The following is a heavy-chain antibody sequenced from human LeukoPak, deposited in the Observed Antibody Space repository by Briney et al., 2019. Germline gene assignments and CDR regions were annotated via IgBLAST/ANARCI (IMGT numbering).Heavy chain of an antibody. V-gene: IGHV4-34*01. Sequence: SETLSLTCTVYGGSFSGCYWSWIRQPPGKGLEWIGEINHSGSTNYNPSLKSRVTISVDTSKNQFSLKLSSVTAADTAVYYCARGKRWQQLGAFDIWGQGTMVTVSS. D-gene: IGHD6-13*01. CDR2: INHSGST. J-gene: IGHJ3*02. CDR3: ARGKRWQQLGAFDI. CDR1: GGSFSGCY.